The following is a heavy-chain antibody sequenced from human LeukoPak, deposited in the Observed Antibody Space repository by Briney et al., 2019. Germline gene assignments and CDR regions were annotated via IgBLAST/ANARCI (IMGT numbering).Heavy chain of an antibody. CDR3: ARAGYSMDTEYFQH. CDR2: ISNSGTAI. J-gene: IGHJ1*01. CDR1: GFTFSSYE. D-gene: IGHD5-18*01. Sequence: GGSLRLSRAASGFTFSSYEMNWVRQAPGKGLEWVSYISNSGTAIYYADSVKGRFTISRDNAKSSLYLQMNSLRAEDTAAYYCARAGYSMDTEYFQHWGQGTLVTVSS. V-gene: IGHV3-48*03.